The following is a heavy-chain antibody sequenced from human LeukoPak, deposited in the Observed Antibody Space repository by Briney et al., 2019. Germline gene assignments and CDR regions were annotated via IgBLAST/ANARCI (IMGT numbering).Heavy chain of an antibody. CDR3: ARGDYYGEPKYYFDY. CDR1: GGSISSYY. Sequence: SETLSLTCTVSGGSISSYYWSWIRQPPGKGLEWIGDIYYSGSTNYNPSLKSRVTISVDTSKNQFSLKLSSVTAADTAVYYCARGDYYGEPKYYFDYWGQGTLVTVSS. V-gene: IGHV4-59*08. J-gene: IGHJ4*02. D-gene: IGHD4-17*01. CDR2: IYYSGST.